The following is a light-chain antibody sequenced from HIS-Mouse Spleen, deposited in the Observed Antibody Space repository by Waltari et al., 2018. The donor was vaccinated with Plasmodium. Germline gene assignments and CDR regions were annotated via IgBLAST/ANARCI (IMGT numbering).Light chain of an antibody. CDR2: SNK. CDR3: AAWDDSLNGPV. V-gene: IGLV1-44*01. Sequence: QSVLTQPPSASGTPGQRVTISCSGRRSTPGSKPVNWYQPLPGPAPKLLIYSNKQRPSGVPDRFSGSKSGTSASLAISGLQSEDEADYYCAAWDDSLNGPVFGGGTKLTVL. J-gene: IGLJ2*01. CDR1: RSTPGSKP.